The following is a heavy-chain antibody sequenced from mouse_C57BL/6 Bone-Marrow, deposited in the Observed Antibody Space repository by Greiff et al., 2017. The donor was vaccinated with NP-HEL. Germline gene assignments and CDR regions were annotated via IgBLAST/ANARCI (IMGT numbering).Heavy chain of an antibody. CDR1: GYTFTNYW. CDR3: ASSYYSNSAWFAY. CDR2: IYPGGGYT. V-gene: IGHV1-63*01. Sequence: QVQLQQSGAELVRPGTSVKMSCKASGYTFTNYWIGWAKQRPGHGLEWIGDIYPGGGYTTYNEKFKGKATLTADKSSSTAYMQFSSLTSEDSAIYYCASSYYSNSAWFAYWGQGTLVTVSA. D-gene: IGHD2-5*01. J-gene: IGHJ3*01.